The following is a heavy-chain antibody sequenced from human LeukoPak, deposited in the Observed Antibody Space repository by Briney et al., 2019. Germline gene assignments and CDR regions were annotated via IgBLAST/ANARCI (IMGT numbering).Heavy chain of an antibody. CDR1: GFTFSSYG. CDR3: AKEGYCSGGSCYSPYYFDC. CDR2: IRYDGSNK. J-gene: IGHJ4*02. Sequence: GGSLRLSCAASGFTFSSYGMHWVRQAPGKGLEWVAFIRYDGSNKYYADSVKGRFTISRDNSKNTLYLQMNSLRAEDTAVYYCAKEGYCSGGSCYSPYYFDCWGQGTLVTVSS. V-gene: IGHV3-30*02. D-gene: IGHD2-15*01.